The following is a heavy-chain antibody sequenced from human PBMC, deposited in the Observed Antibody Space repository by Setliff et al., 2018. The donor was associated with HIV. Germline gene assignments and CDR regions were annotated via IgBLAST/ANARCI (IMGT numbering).Heavy chain of an antibody. CDR3: ARDQPQDYDSLTGYYTGRYFDY. CDR2: IYHSGRT. D-gene: IGHD3-9*01. V-gene: IGHV4-34*01. J-gene: IGHJ4*02. Sequence: SETLSLTCAVYGGSLSGYYWSWIRQPPGKGLEWIGSIYHSGRTYYNPSLKSRVTISVDTSKNQFSLKLTSVTAADTAVYYCARDQPQDYDSLTGYYTGRYFDYWGRGTLVTVSS. CDR1: GGSLSGYY.